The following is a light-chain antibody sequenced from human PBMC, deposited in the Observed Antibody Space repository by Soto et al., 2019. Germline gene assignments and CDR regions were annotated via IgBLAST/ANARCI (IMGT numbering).Light chain of an antibody. CDR1: NSDVGDSNY. V-gene: IGLV2-14*01. CDR2: EVT. Sequence: QSVLTQPPSASGSPGQSVTISCTGTNSDVGDSNYVSWYQHHPAKAPKLMIYEVTNRPSGVSYRFSGSKSGNTASLTISGLQAEDEADYYCSSYTSSNTVIFGGGTKVTVL. CDR3: SSYTSSNTVI. J-gene: IGLJ2*01.